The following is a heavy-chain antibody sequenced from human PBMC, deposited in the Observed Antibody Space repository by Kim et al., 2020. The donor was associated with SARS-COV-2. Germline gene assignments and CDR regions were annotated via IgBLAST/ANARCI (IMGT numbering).Heavy chain of an antibody. Sequence: VSVKSRITINPDTYKNQFSLQLNSVTPEDTAVYYCARDLDSSGYPHLFDYWGQGTLVTVSS. D-gene: IGHD3-22*01. CDR3: ARDLDSSGYPHLFDY. J-gene: IGHJ4*02. V-gene: IGHV6-1*01.